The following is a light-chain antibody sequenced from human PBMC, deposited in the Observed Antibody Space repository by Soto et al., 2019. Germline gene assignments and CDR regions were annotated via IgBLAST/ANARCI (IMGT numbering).Light chain of an antibody. CDR2: ANN. V-gene: IGLV1-40*01. CDR1: RSNIGAGYD. Sequence: QSVLTQPPSVSGAPGQRVTISCTGSRSNIGAGYDVHWYQQIPGAAPKLLIFANNNRPSGVPDRFSGSKSGTSASLAITGLQAEDEADYYCQSYDNSLSAYVFGPGTKLTVL. J-gene: IGLJ1*01. CDR3: QSYDNSLSAYV.